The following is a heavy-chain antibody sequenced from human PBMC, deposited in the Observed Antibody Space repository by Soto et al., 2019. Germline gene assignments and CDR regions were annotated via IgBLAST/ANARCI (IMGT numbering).Heavy chain of an antibody. Sequence: PGGSLRLSCTVSGFTFSNYAMSWVRQAPGKGLEWVSTVSASGDSIYYADSVKGRFTISRDNSKNTLYLQMNSLRAEDTAACYCAKDLSRTRGTPYNWFDPRGQGTLVTVSS. CDR2: VSASGDSI. D-gene: IGHD4-17*01. V-gene: IGHV3-23*01. CDR1: GFTFSNYA. CDR3: AKDLSRTRGTPYNWFDP. J-gene: IGHJ5*02.